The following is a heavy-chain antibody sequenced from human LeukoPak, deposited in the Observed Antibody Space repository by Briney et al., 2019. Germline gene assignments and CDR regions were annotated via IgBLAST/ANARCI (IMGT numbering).Heavy chain of an antibody. CDR3: ARGPMTVGASPFDY. CDR2: IDHSGST. D-gene: IGHD1-26*01. CDR1: GGSFSGYY. J-gene: IGHJ4*02. V-gene: IGHV4-34*01. Sequence: PSETLSLTCAVYGGSFSGYYWSWIRQPPGKGLEWIGEIDHSGSTNYNPSLKSRVTISVDTSKNQFSLKLSSVTAADTAVYYCARGPMTVGASPFDYWGQGTLVTVSS.